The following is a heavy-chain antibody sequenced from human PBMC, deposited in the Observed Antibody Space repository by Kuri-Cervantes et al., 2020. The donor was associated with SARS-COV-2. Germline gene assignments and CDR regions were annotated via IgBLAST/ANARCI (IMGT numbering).Heavy chain of an antibody. V-gene: IGHV1-8*02. D-gene: IGHD1-1*01. CDR3: ARDSGDWNPDGFDI. CDR1: GYTFTSND. J-gene: IGHJ3*02. Sequence: ASVKVSCKASGYTFTSNDINWVRQASGQGLEWMGWMNPGTGNAGYAQKFQGRVTMTRITSISTVYMELSSLRFEDAAVYYCARDSGDWNPDGFDIWGQGTMVTVSS. CDR2: MNPGTGNA.